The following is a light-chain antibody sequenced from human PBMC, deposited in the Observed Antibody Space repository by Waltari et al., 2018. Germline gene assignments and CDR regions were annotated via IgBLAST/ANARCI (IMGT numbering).Light chain of an antibody. CDR3: QQYKDNSTWT. CDR1: QSINNW. V-gene: IGKV1-5*03. CDR2: KTS. Sequence: IQMTQSPSTLSASVGDRVTHTFPASQSINNWLAWYQQKPWKTPKRLTYKTSTLESGVPSSFSGSGYGTEVTLTISRLQPDDFATYYCQQYKDNSTWTFGQATKVEVK. J-gene: IGKJ1*01.